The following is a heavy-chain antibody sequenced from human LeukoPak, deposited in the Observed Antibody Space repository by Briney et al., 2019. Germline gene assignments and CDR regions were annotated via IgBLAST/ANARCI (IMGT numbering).Heavy chain of an antibody. J-gene: IGHJ4*02. CDR1: GFIFRSSA. V-gene: IGHV3-23*01. D-gene: IGHD3-16*01. CDR2: INPSGTNT. Sequence: QPGGSLRLSCAASGFIFRSSAMTWVRQAPGRGLEWVSTINPSGTNTYHADSVKGRFTISRDNSKNTVYLQMNSLRAEDTALYYCAKGTWGDSWGQGTLVTVSS. CDR3: AKGTWGDS.